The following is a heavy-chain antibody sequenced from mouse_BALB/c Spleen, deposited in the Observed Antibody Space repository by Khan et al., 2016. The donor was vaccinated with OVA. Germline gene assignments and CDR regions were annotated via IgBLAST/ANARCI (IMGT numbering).Heavy chain of an antibody. J-gene: IGHJ3*01. V-gene: IGHV5-6*02. CDR2: ISSGGSYN. D-gene: IGHD1-1*01. CDR3: TRLAYYYDSEGFAY. CDR1: GFTFSTYG. Sequence: DVMLVESGGDLVKPGGSLKLSCAASGFTFSTYGMSWVRQTPDKRMEWVATISSGGSYNYYTDSVKGRFTISRDNAKNTLYLQMISLKSDDTAMYYCTRLAYYYDSEGFAYWGQGTLVTVSA.